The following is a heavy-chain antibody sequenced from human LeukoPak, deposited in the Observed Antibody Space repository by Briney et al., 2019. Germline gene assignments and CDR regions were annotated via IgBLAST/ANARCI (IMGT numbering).Heavy chain of an antibody. CDR1: GFTFSDYW. CDR3: ARRGAFDI. J-gene: IGHJ3*02. CDR2: IKPDGSEK. Sequence: GGSLRLSCAASGFTFSDYWMSWVRQAPGKGLEWVANIKPDGSEKYYVDSVKGRFTISRDNAKNSLYLQMNSLRAEDTAVYYCARRGAFDIWGQGTMVTVSS. V-gene: IGHV3-7*01.